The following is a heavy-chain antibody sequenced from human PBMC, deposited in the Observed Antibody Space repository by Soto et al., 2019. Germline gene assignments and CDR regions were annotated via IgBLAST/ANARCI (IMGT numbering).Heavy chain of an antibody. D-gene: IGHD6-6*01. CDR2: IDPSDSYT. V-gene: IGHV5-10-1*01. CDR1: GYSFTSYW. J-gene: IGHJ6*02. CDR3: ARGTRYYYYGMDV. Sequence: GEALKISCKGSGYSFTSYWIGWVRQMPGKGLEWMGRIDPSDSYTNYSPSFQGHVTISADKSISTAYLQWSSLKASDTAMYYCARGTRYYYYGMDVWGQGTTVTVSS.